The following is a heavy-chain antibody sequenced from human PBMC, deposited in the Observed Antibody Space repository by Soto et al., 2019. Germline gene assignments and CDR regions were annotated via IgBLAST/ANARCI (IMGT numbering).Heavy chain of an antibody. D-gene: IGHD1-26*01. J-gene: IGHJ6*02. V-gene: IGHV4-59*11. CDR3: ARDGREASGMDV. CDR2: IYYRGST. Sequence: SETLSLTXTVSGGSISSHYWSWVRQAPGKGLEWIGHIYYRGSTTYNPSLRSRSTISVDTSNNQFSLKLNSVTTADTAVYYCARDGREASGMDVWGQGTKVTVSS. CDR1: GGSISSHY.